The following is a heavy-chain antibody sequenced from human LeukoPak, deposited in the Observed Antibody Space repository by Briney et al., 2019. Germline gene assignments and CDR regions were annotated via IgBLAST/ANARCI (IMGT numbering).Heavy chain of an antibody. J-gene: IGHJ3*02. D-gene: IGHD1-26*01. CDR2: ISGSGGST. CDR1: GDSISSGDYY. V-gene: IGHV3-23*01. Sequence: PSETLSLTCTVSGDSISSGDYYWSWVRQAPGKGLEWVSAISGSGGSTYYADSVKGRFTISRDNSKNTLYLQMNSLRAEDTAVYYCAKSRRYSGSPEGAFDIWGQGTMVTVSS. CDR3: AKSRRYSGSPEGAFDI.